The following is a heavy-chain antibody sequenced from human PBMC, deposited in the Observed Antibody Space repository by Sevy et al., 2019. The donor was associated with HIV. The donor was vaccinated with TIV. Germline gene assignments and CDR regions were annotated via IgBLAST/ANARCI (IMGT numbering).Heavy chain of an antibody. V-gene: IGHV3-30*18. Sequence: GGSLRLSCAGSGFSFRTNGMHWVRQAPGKGLDWVAVISKNGDYKSYADSVKGRFNISRDNSKNTLYLQMNSLRNEDTALYYCAKDGGYSIGWYPRFDPWGQGTLVTVSS. CDR1: GFSFRTNG. CDR2: ISKNGDYK. J-gene: IGHJ5*02. D-gene: IGHD5-18*01. CDR3: AKDGGYSIGWYPRFDP.